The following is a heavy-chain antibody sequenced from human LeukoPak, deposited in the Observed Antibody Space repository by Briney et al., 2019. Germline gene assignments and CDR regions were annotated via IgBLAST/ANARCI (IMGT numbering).Heavy chain of an antibody. D-gene: IGHD6-13*01. CDR2: IPDSGRYS. V-gene: IGHV3-21*01. CDR3: VRGDSRDY. J-gene: IGHJ4*02. Sequence: PGASLRLSCAASGFTFSTYTMYWVRQARGKVLEWVSSIPDSGRYSHRADSVKGRFTISRDNAKNSLYLDMDNLRAEDTAVYYCVRGDSRDYWGQGTLVTVSS. CDR1: GFTFSTYT.